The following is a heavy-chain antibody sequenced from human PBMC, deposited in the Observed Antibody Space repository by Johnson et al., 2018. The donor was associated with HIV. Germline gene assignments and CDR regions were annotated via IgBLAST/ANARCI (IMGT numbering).Heavy chain of an antibody. Sequence: QVQLVESGGGLVQPGGSLRLSCAASGFTFSNYGMHWVRQAPGKGLEWVAVISYDGNNKYYTDSVKGRFTISRDNSKNTLYLQMNSLSAEDTAVYYCVRGVYSGYDSGAFDIWGQGTMVTVSS. CDR1: GFTFSNYG. J-gene: IGHJ3*02. V-gene: IGHV3-30*03. D-gene: IGHD5-12*01. CDR3: VRGVYSGYDSGAFDI. CDR2: ISYDGNNK.